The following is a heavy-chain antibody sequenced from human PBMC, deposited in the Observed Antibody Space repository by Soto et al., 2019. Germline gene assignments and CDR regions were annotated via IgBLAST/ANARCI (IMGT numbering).Heavy chain of an antibody. CDR2: IRNPGYGGTT. J-gene: IGHJ5*02. D-gene: IGHD3-22*01. CDR1: GFSFGDYA. V-gene: IGHV3-49*04. Sequence: GGSLRLSCTTSGFSFGDYAMTWVRQAPGKGLEWVGFIRNPGYGGTTEYATSVKGRFIISRDDSMSSAYLQLNSLKVDDSAVYYCVRGSFGYYGPWGQGTLVTVSS. CDR3: VRGSFGYYGP.